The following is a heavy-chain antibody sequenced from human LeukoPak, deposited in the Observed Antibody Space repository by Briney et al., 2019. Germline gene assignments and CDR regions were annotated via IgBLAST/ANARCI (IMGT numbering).Heavy chain of an antibody. CDR2: IYTSGST. CDR1: GGSISSGSYY. D-gene: IGHD6-6*01. J-gene: IGHJ4*02. CDR3: ARGGDSSSFPSPDY. V-gene: IGHV4-61*02. Sequence: SQTLSLTCTVSGGSISSGSYYWSWIRQPAGKGLEWIGRIYTSGSTNYNPSLKSRATISVDTSKNQFSLKLSSVTAADTAVYYCARGGDSSSFPSPDYWGQGTLVTVSS.